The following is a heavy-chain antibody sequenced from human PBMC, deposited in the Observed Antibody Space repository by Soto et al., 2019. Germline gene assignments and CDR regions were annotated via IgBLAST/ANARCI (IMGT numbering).Heavy chain of an antibody. J-gene: IGHJ4*02. Sequence: QLQLQESGPGLVKPSETLALTCTVSGFYISNRSYYWGWIRRPPGKGLEWIGNIYYSGITYYNPCLKRRVTISVDTAKNKFSRKRTSVPAADTAVYYCARHGSNWGQGTLVTVSS. CDR3: ARHGSN. V-gene: IGHV4-39*01. CDR2: IYYSGIT. CDR1: GFYISNRSYY.